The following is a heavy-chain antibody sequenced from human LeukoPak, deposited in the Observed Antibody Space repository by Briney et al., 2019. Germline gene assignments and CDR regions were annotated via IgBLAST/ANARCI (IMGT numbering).Heavy chain of an antibody. CDR3: SRYSYYYDTYRFDH. V-gene: IGHV3-74*01. CDR2: INTDGSST. J-gene: IGHJ4*02. D-gene: IGHD3-22*01. CDR1: GFTFSTYW. Sequence: PGGSLRLSCTASGFTFSTYWMHWVRHAPGKGLVWVSRINTDGSSTSYADSVKGRFTISRDNAKNTLYLQMNSLRAEDTAVYYCSRYSYYYDTYRFDHWGQGTLVTVSS.